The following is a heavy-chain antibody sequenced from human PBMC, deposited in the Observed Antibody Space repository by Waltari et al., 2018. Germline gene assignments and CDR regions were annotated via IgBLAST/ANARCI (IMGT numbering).Heavy chain of an antibody. CDR3: VRETPITSRFES. J-gene: IGHJ4*02. CDR2: IGSTGSI. Sequence: EVNLEESGGDLVQPGGSLRLSCATSGFIFNTFNMNWVRQSPLRGVVWVASIGSTGSIDYADSVKGRFIIARDNGKSSLSLQMDSLRAEDTGVYYCVRETPITSRFESWGQGTPVTVSS. D-gene: IGHD5-12*01. V-gene: IGHV3-48*01. CDR1: GFIFNTFN.